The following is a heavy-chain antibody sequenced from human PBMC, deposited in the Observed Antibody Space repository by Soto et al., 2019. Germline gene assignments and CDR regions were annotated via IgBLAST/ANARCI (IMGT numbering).Heavy chain of an antibody. J-gene: IGHJ5*02. D-gene: IGHD5-18*01. CDR3: ARVPKLRIQLWFWDWFDP. CDR2: INAANGDT. V-gene: IGHV1-3*01. CDR1: GYTFTSYG. Sequence: ASVKVSCKASGYTFTSYGIHWVRQAPGQRLEWMGWINAANGDTKYSPKFQGRVTITRDTSASTAYMELRSLRSDDTAVYYCARVPKLRIQLWFWDWFDPWGQGTLVTVSS.